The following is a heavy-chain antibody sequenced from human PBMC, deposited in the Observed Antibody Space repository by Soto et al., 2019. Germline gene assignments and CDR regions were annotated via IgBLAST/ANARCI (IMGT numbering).Heavy chain of an antibody. J-gene: IGHJ4*02. CDR1: GFTFSDYY. Sequence: PGGSLRLSCAASGFTFSDYYMSWIRQAPGKGLEWVSYISSSSSYTNYADSVKGRFTISRDNAKNSLYLQMNSLRAEDTAVYYCASARGYSGYDESDYWGQGTLVTVSS. CDR3: ASARGYSGYDESDY. V-gene: IGHV3-11*03. D-gene: IGHD5-12*01. CDR2: ISSSSSYT.